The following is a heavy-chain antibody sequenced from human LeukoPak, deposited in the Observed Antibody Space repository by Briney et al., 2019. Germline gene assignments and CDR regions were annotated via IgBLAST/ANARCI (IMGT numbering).Heavy chain of an antibody. D-gene: IGHD5-18*01. CDR2: INPNSGGT. CDR1: GYTFTGYY. CDR3: ARASRRGYSYGSYFDY. J-gene: IGHJ4*02. V-gene: IGHV1-2*02. Sequence: GASVKVSCKASGYTFTGYYMHWVRQAPGQGLEWMGWINPNSGGTNYAQKFQGRVTMTRDSSISTAYMELSRLRSDDTAVYYCARASRRGYSYGSYFDYWGQGTLVTVSS.